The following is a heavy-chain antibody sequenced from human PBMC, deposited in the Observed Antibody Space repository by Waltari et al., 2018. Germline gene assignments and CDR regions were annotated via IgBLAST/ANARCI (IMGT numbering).Heavy chain of an antibody. V-gene: IGHV1-69*02. CDR1: GGTFSSYT. Sequence: QVQLVQSGAEVKKPGSSVKVSCKASGGTFSSYTISWVRQAPGQGLEWMGRIIPILGMANYEQKFQGRVTITADKSTSTAYKELSSLRSEETAVYYCASSYYDSSGPTAFDIWGQGTMVTVSS. D-gene: IGHD3-22*01. CDR2: IIPILGMA. CDR3: ASSYYDSSGPTAFDI. J-gene: IGHJ3*02.